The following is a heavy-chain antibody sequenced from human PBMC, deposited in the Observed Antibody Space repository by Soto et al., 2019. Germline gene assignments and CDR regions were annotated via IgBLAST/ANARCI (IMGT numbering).Heavy chain of an antibody. CDR2: ISRNSDSI. CDR3: AKDRTPYTSGRSNWFDP. V-gene: IGHV3-9*01. J-gene: IGHJ5*02. Sequence: GGSLSVSCAAAGVNFDNYAMHWVRQAPGKGLEWVSGISRNSDSIGYADSVKGRFTVSRDNAKNSLYLQMNSLRVEDTAFYYCAKDRTPYTSGRSNWFDPWGQGTLVTVSS. D-gene: IGHD6-19*01. CDR1: GVNFDNYA.